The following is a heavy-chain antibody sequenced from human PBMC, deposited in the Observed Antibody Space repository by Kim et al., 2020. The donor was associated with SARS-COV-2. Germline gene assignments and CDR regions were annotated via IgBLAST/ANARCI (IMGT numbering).Heavy chain of an antibody. V-gene: IGHV1-8*01. CDR3: ARERRTGMIVLDY. CDR1: RYTFTKYE. CDR2: MDPDNGNS. Sequence: ASVKVSCKASRYTFTKYEINWVRQAPGQTLEWMAWMDPDNGNSGNAQKVQGRVTITRDTSTSAAYMELSSLTSEDTAVYYCARERRTGMIVLDYWC. D-gene: IGHD3-16*01. J-gene: IGHJ4*01.